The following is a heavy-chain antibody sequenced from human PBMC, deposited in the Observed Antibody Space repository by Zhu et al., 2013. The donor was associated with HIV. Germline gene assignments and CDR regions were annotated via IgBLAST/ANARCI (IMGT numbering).Heavy chain of an antibody. J-gene: IGHJ2*01. CDR3: ARTVAGRGYWYFDL. Sequence: QVQLQESGPGLVKPSETLPLTCTVSGGSISSYYWSWIRQPPGKGLEWIGYIYYSGSTNYNPSLKSRVTISVDTSKNQFSLKLNSVTAADTAVYYCARTVAGRGYWYFDLWGRGTLVTVSS. D-gene: IGHD6-19*01. V-gene: IGHV4-59*01. CDR2: IYYSGST. CDR1: GGSISSYY.